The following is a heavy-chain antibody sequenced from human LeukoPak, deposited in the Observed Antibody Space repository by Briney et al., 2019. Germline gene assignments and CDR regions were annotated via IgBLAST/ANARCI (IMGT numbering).Heavy chain of an antibody. V-gene: IGHV4-61*01. CDR1: GGSVSSDHSY. D-gene: IGHD6-13*01. Sequence: SETLSLTCTVSGGSVSSDHSYWSWIRQPPGKGLEWIAYISYSGSTNHNPSLKSRVIISIDTSKNQFSLKLSSVTAADTAVYYCARGGGSSWYYFDYWGQGNLVTVSS. CDR3: ARGGGSSWYYFDY. CDR2: ISYSGST. J-gene: IGHJ4*02.